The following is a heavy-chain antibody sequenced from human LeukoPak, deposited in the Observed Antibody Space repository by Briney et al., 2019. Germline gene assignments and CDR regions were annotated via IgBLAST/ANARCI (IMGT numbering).Heavy chain of an antibody. V-gene: IGHV1-18*01. D-gene: IGHD1-7*01. CDR3: ARALGSGTNYYYYYMDV. CDR1: GYTFPNYG. Sequence: ASVKVSCKASGYTFPNYGVSWVRQAPGQGLEWMGWISGYNGSTNFAKKVLGRVTMTTDTSTSTAYMELRSLRSDDTAVYYCARALGSGTNYYYYYMDVWGKGTTVTVSS. CDR2: ISGYNGST. J-gene: IGHJ6*03.